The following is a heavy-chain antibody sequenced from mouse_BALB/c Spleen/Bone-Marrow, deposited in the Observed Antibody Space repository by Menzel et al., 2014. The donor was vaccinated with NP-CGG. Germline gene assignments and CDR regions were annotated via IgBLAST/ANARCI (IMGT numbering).Heavy chain of an antibody. CDR1: GFTFSDYY. Sequence: EVKVVESGGGLVQPGGSLKLSCAPSGFTFSDYYMYWVRQTPEKRLEWVAYITKGGGSTYYPDIVKGRFTISRDNAKNTLYLQMSRLKSEDTAMYYCARQLAYAMAYWGQGTSVTVSS. D-gene: IGHD4-1*01. J-gene: IGHJ4*01. CDR3: ARQLAYAMAY. CDR2: ITKGGGST. V-gene: IGHV5-12*01.